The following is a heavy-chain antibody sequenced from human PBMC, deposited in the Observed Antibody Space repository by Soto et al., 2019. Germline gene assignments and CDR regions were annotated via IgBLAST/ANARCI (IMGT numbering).Heavy chain of an antibody. D-gene: IGHD3-10*01. V-gene: IGHV4-59*08. Sequence: SETLSLTCTVSGGSISSYYWSWIRQPPGKGLEWIGYIYYSGSTNYNPSLKSRVTISVDTSKNQFSLKLSSVTAADTAVYYCARQKTLWFGELSFDYWGQGTLVTVSS. CDR1: GGSISSYY. J-gene: IGHJ4*02. CDR2: IYYSGST. CDR3: ARQKTLWFGELSFDY.